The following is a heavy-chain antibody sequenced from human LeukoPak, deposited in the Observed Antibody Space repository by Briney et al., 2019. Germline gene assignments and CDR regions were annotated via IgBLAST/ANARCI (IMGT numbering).Heavy chain of an antibody. Sequence: ETLSLTCAVYGGSFSSYYWSWIRQPPGKGLEWVANIKQDGSEKYYVDSAKGRCTISTDNAKNSQYLQMISLRADDTAVYYCARDGYCSSTSCYGAHYYYMDVWGKGTTVTISS. J-gene: IGHJ6*03. V-gene: IGHV3-7*01. CDR2: IKQDGSEK. CDR3: ARDGYCSSTSCYGAHYYYMDV. D-gene: IGHD2-2*03. CDR1: GGSFSSYY.